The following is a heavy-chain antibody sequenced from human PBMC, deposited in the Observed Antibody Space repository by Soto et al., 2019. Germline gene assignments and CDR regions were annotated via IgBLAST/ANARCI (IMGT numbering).Heavy chain of an antibody. V-gene: IGHV5-51*01. CDR2: IYPGDSDT. J-gene: IGHJ3*02. CDR1: GYSFTSYW. D-gene: IGHD3-3*01. Sequence: DSLKISCKGSGYSFTSYWIGWVRQMPGKGLEWMGIIYPGDSDTRYSPSFQGQVTISADKSISTAYLQWSSLKASDTAMYYCARRGTNIGDTIFGVVIMGAFDIWGQGTMVTVSS. CDR3: ARRGTNIGDTIFGVVIMGAFDI.